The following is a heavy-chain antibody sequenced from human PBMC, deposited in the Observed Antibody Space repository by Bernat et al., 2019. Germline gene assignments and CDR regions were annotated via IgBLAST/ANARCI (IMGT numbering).Heavy chain of an antibody. D-gene: IGHD4-17*01. CDR1: GGAISSSTYY. Sequence: QLQLQESGPGLVKPSETLSLTCTVSGGAISSSTYYWGWIRQPPGQGLEWIGSIYYSGSTYYNTSLKSRVTISVDTCKNQYSRKLSSVAAADTAVYYCARHRAVTRVCFYGMDVWGQGTTVTVAS. V-gene: IGHV4-39*01. CDR2: IYYSGST. CDR3: ARHRAVTRVCFYGMDV. J-gene: IGHJ6*02.